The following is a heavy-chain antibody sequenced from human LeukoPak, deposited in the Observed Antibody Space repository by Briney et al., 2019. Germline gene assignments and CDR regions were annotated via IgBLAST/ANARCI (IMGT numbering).Heavy chain of an antibody. V-gene: IGHV3-23*01. CDR1: GFTFSSYA. J-gene: IGHJ4*02. D-gene: IGHD3-10*01. CDR3: AKVSRPSYYYGSGSYYANFDY. CDR2: ISGSGGST. Sequence: GGSLRLSCAASGFTFSSYAMSWVRQAPGKGLEWVSAISGSGGSTYYADSVKGRFTISRDNSKNTLYLQMNSLRAEDTAVYYCAKVSRPSYYYGSGSYYANFDYWGQGTLVTVSS.